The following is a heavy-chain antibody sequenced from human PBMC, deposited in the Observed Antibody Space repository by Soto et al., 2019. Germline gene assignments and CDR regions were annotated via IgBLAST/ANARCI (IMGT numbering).Heavy chain of an antibody. D-gene: IGHD2-15*01. CDR1: GFTFSSYA. V-gene: IGHV3-30-3*01. Sequence: QVQLVESGGGVVQPGRSLRLSCAASGFTFSSYAMYWVRQAPGKGLEWMTVISYDGNNKYYADSVKGRFTIYRDNSKNRLYLQMNSLRAEDTAVYYCARAGCDGGRCYTLVGLRYGMDVWGQGTTVTVSS. J-gene: IGHJ6*02. CDR3: ARAGCDGGRCYTLVGLRYGMDV. CDR2: ISYDGNNK.